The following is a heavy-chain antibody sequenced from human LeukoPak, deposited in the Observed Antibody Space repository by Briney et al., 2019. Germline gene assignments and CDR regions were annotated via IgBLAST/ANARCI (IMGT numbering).Heavy chain of an antibody. Sequence: EASVKVSFTASGYTFTVYYMHWVRQAPGQGVGGMGWINPNSGGTNYAQKFQGRVTMTRDTSISTAYMELSRLRSDDTAVYYCARGGRYSYGSAYYYYYYMDVWGKGTTVTVSS. J-gene: IGHJ6*03. CDR2: INPNSGGT. CDR3: ARGGRYSYGSAYYYYYYMDV. V-gene: IGHV1-2*02. CDR1: GYTFTVYY. D-gene: IGHD5-18*01.